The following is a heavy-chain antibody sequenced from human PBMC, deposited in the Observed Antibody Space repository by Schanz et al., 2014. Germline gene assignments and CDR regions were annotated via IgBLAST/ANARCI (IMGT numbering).Heavy chain of an antibody. CDR3: AKALGLRPFDY. V-gene: IGHV3-48*04. Sequence: EVQLVESGGDFVQPGGSLRLSCEVSGFTFSDYSMTWVRQPPGKGLEWVSYISGNSIFTYNAKSVRGRFAISRDDAQNSVYLQMNSLRAEDTAFYYCAKALGLRPFDYWGQGTLVTVSS. CDR2: ISGNSIFT. J-gene: IGHJ4*02. D-gene: IGHD2-21*01. CDR1: GFTFSDYS.